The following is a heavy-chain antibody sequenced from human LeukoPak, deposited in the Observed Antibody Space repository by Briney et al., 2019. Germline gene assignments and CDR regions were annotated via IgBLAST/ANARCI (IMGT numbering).Heavy chain of an antibody. D-gene: IGHD4-17*01. J-gene: IGHJ4*02. CDR1: GYAFTDYY. Sequence: ASVKVSCRASGYAFTDYYLNWVRQAPGQGLEWMGWISPYSGATHYAQVFQGRVTMTRDTSISTAYMEVSRLRSDDTAVYYCARSMTTATWDYWGQGTLVTVSS. CDR3: ARSMTTATWDY. CDR2: ISPYSGAT. V-gene: IGHV1-2*02.